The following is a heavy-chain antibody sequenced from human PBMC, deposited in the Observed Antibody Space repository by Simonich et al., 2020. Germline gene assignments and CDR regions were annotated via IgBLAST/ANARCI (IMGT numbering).Heavy chain of an antibody. D-gene: IGHD6-13*01. CDR2: ICAYNVNT. V-gene: IGHV1-18*01. CDR1: GYNFTSYG. J-gene: IGHJ4*02. CDR3: ARDQGGRAAAATDY. Sequence: QVQLVQSGAEVKKPGASVKVSCKASGYNFTSYGISWVRQASGQGLAWLGWICAYNVNTNYAQKLQGRGTMTTVTSTSTAYMELRSLRSDDTAVYYFARDQGGRAAAATDYWGQGTLVTVSS.